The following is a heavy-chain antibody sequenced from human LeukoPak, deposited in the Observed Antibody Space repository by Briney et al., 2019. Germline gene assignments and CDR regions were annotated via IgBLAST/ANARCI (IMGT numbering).Heavy chain of an antibody. Sequence: GGSLRLSCAASGFTFSDYYMSWIRQAPGKGLEWVSYISSSGSSIYYAASVKGRFTISRDNAKKALFLQMNSLRAEDTAVYYCARDLVGGPLNYWGQGTLVTVSS. V-gene: IGHV3-11*04. CDR2: ISSSGSSI. J-gene: IGHJ4*02. D-gene: IGHD2-15*01. CDR1: GFTFSDYY. CDR3: ARDLVGGPLNY.